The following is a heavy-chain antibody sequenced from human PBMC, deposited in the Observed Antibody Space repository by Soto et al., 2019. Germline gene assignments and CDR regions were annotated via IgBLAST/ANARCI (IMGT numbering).Heavy chain of an antibody. CDR2: IYSGGST. J-gene: IGHJ6*02. D-gene: IGHD6-19*01. CDR1: GFTVSSKY. Sequence: PGGSLRLSCAASGFTVSSKYMSWVRQAPGKGLEWVSVIYSGGSTHYADSVKGRFTISRDNSKNTLYLQMNSLRAEDTAVYYCASLAVTGTSYYYYYGMDVWGQGTTVTVSS. V-gene: IGHV3-66*01. CDR3: ASLAVTGTSYYYYYGMDV.